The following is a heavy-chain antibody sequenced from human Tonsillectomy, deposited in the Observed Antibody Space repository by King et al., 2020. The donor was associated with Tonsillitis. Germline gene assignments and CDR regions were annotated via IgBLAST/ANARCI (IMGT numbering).Heavy chain of an antibody. CDR3: ARTRVGDYQPYFYFDY. CDR2: IYHSGST. D-gene: IGHD4-17*01. J-gene: IGHJ4*02. Sequence: PLQESGPGLVKPSETLSLNCSVSGGSISSYYWSWIRQPPGKGLEWIGFIYHSGSTNYNPSLKSRVSISVDTSKNQFSLKLSSVTAADTAVYYCARTRVGDYQPYFYFDYWGQGTLVTVSS. CDR1: GGSISSYY. V-gene: IGHV4-59*01.